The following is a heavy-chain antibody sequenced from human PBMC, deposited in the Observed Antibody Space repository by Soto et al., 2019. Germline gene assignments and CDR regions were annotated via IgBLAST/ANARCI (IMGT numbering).Heavy chain of an antibody. J-gene: IGHJ6*02. V-gene: IGHV3-43*01. D-gene: IGHD6-19*01. CDR2: ISWDGGST. CDR3: AKDRAQYSSGWYYYYGMDV. CDR1: GFTFDDYT. Sequence: GGSLRLSCAASGFTFDDYTMHWVRQAPGKGLEWVSLISWDGGSTYYADSVKGRFTISRDNSKNSLYLQMNSLRTGDTALYYCAKDRAQYSSGWYYYYGMDVWGQGTTVTVSS.